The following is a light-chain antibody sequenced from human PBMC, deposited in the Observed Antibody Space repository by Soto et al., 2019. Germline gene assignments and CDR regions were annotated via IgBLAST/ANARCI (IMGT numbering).Light chain of an antibody. CDR2: GDT. CDR3: QSYDSSLSGPVL. CDR1: NSNIGAGYD. V-gene: IGLV1-40*01. Sequence: QSVLTQPPSASGAPGQRVTISCTGSNSNIGAGYDVNWYQHLPGTAPKLLIYGDTIRPSGVPDRFSGSKSATSASLAIAGLQVEDEGDDYCQSYDSSLSGPVLFGGGTKVTVL. J-gene: IGLJ2*01.